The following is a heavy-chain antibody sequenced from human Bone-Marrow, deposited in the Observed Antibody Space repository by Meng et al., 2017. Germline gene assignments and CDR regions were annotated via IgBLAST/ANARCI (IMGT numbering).Heavy chain of an antibody. Sequence: SVKVSCKASGGTFSSYAISWVRQAPGQGLEWRGGIIPIFGTANYAQKFQGRVTITADKSTSTAYMELSSLRSEDTAVYYCARAGRSYYDSSGYYQSFDYWGQGTLVTVSS. CDR1: GGTFSSYA. V-gene: IGHV1-69*06. CDR3: ARAGRSYYDSSGYYQSFDY. J-gene: IGHJ4*02. CDR2: IIPIFGTA. D-gene: IGHD3-22*01.